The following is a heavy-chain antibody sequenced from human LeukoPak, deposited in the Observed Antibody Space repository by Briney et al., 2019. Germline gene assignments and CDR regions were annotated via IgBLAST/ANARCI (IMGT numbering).Heavy chain of an antibody. CDR3: ARGDGYNFFDY. CDR2: FYVGGAT. V-gene: IGHV3-53*01. J-gene: IGHJ4*02. D-gene: IGHD5-24*01. CDR1: GFSVTNNY. Sequence: GGSLRLSCAVSGFSVTNNYMSWVRQAPGKGQEWVSVFYVGGATYYADSVKGRFTISRDNSENTLYLQMKSLRAEDTAVYYCARGDGYNFFDYWGQGTLVTVSS.